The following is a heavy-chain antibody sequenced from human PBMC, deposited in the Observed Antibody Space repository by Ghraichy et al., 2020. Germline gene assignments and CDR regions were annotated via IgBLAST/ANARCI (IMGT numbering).Heavy chain of an antibody. J-gene: IGHJ3*02. Sequence: GGSLRLSCAASGFTFSSYSMNWVRQAPGKGLEWVSSISSSSSYIYYADSVKGRFTISRDNAKNSLYLQMNSLRAEDTAVYYCARQYDSSGYGAFDIWGQGTMVTVSS. CDR3: ARQYDSSGYGAFDI. CDR2: ISSSSSYI. D-gene: IGHD3-22*01. V-gene: IGHV3-21*01. CDR1: GFTFSSYS.